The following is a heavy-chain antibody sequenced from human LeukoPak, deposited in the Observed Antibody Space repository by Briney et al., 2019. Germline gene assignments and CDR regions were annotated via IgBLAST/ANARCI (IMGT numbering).Heavy chain of an antibody. CDR3: AGEGKNAGFRITMVRGVLGY. V-gene: IGHV1-18*01. Sequence: ASVKVSCKASGYTFTSYGISWVRQAPGQGLEWMGWISAYNGNTNYAQKLQGRVTMTTDTSTSTAYMELRSLRSDDTAVYYCAGEGKNAGFRITMVRGVLGYWGREPWSPSPQ. CDR2: ISAYNGNT. J-gene: IGHJ4*02. D-gene: IGHD3-10*01. CDR1: GYTFTSYG.